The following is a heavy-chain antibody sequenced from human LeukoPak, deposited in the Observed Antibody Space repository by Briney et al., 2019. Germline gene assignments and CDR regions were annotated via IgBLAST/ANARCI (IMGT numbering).Heavy chain of an antibody. CDR3: ARREGYYDSSGYYPHWYFDL. J-gene: IGHJ2*01. D-gene: IGHD3-22*01. CDR1: GGSISSYY. CDR2: IYYSGST. Sequence: SQTLSLTCTVSGGSISSYYWSWIRQPPGKGLEWIGYIYYSGSTNYNPSLKSRVTISVDTSKNQFSLKLSSVTAADTAVYYCARREGYYDSSGYYPHWYFDLWGRGTLVTVSS. V-gene: IGHV4-59*08.